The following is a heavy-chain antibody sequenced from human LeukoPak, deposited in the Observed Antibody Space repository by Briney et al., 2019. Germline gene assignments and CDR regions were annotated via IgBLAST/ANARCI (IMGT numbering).Heavy chain of an antibody. V-gene: IGHV4-4*07. CDR1: GASVSSFY. J-gene: IGHJ3*02. D-gene: IGHD3-16*01. CDR2: IFPSGNT. Sequence: SGTLSLTCTVSGASVSSFYWSWIRQPAGEGLEWIGRIFPSGNTNSNPSLQSRVTMSVDTSKNQFSLRLSSVTAADTAVYYCAREQDYDADAFDIWGQGTMVTVSS. CDR3: AREQDYDADAFDI.